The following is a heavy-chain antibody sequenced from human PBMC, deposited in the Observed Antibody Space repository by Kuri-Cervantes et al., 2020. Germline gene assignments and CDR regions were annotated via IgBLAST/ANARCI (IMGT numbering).Heavy chain of an antibody. J-gene: IGHJ4*02. V-gene: IGHV4-4*07. CDR3: ARRTPDWRIDY. CDR1: GGSISSYY. D-gene: IGHD3-3*01. Sequence: GSLRLSCTVSGGSISSYYWSWIRQPAGEGLEWIGRIYTSGSTNYNPSLKSRVTMSVDTSKNQFSLKLSSVTAADTAVYYRARRTPDWRIDYWGQGTLVTVSS. CDR2: IYTSGST.